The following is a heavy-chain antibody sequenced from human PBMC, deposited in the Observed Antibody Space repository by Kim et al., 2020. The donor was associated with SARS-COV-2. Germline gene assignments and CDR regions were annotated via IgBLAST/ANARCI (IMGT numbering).Heavy chain of an antibody. J-gene: IGHJ6*02. Sequence: GGSLRLSCAASGFTFSSYDMHWVRQATGKGLEWVSAIGTAGDTYYPGSVKGRFTISRENAKNSLYLQMNSLRAGDTAVYYCARVKKYSTVTLPRYYYYYYGMDVWGQGTTVTVSS. CDR1: GFTFSSYD. CDR3: ARVKKYSTVTLPRYYYYYYGMDV. V-gene: IGHV3-13*04. CDR2: IGTAGDT. D-gene: IGHD4-17*01.